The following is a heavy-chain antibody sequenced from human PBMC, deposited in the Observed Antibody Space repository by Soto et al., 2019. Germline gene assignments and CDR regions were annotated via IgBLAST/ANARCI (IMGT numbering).Heavy chain of an antibody. CDR3: ARDLGYYDSSGYFDY. CDR1: KFHFSYYY. J-gene: IGHJ4*02. V-gene: IGHV3-11*01. Sequence: GGSLRLSCASSKFHFSYYYMRLIRPAPGKGLEWVSYISSSDSIYYADSVKGRFTISRDNAKNSVYLQMNSLRAEDTAVYYCARDLGYYDSSGYFDYWGQGTLVTVSS. D-gene: IGHD3-22*01. CDR2: ISSSDSI.